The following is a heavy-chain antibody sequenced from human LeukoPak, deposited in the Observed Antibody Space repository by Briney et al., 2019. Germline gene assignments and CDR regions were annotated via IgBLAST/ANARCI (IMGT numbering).Heavy chain of an antibody. J-gene: IGHJ4*01. CDR3: AKDLSYGADH. V-gene: IGHV3-30*02. D-gene: IGHD4/OR15-4a*01. Sequence: GGSLRLSCAASGFTFSNRGMHWVRQAPGKGLEWLSFIRFDGHPTYSADSVKGRFTISRDNSKNTVYLQMNSLRVEDTAVYYCAKDLSYGADHWGHGTLVTVSS. CDR2: IRFDGHPT. CDR1: GFTFSNRG.